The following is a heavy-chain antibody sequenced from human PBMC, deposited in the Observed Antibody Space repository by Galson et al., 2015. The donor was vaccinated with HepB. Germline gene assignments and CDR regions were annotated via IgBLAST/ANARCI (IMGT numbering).Heavy chain of an antibody. Sequence: SETLSLTCTVSGGSISSYYWSWIRQPAGKGLEWIGRIYTSGSTNYNPSLKSRVTMSVDTSKNQFSLKLSSVTAADTAVYYCAGSTVKRYYYYYGMDVWGQGTTVTVSS. V-gene: IGHV4-4*07. J-gene: IGHJ6*02. CDR3: AGSTVKRYYYYYGMDV. D-gene: IGHD4-17*01. CDR1: GGSISSYY. CDR2: IYTSGST.